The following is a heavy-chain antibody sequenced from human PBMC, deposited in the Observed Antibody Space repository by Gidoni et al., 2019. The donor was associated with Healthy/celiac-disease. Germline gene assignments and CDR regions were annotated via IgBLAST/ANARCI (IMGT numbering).Heavy chain of an antibody. V-gene: IGHV1-69*01. CDR3: ARDRVGYCTNGVCPGVY. CDR2: IIPIFGTA. Sequence: QVQLVQSGDEAKKPGSSVKVHCKASGGTFSSYAISWVRQAPGQGLEWMGWIIPIFGTANYAQKFQGRGPITADESTSPAYRELSSLRSEDTAVYYCARDRVGYCTNGVCPGVYWGQGTLVTVSS. CDR1: GGTFSSYA. D-gene: IGHD2-8*01. J-gene: IGHJ4*02.